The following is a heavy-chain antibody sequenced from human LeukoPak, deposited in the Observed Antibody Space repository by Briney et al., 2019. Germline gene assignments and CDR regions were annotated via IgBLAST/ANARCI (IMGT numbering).Heavy chain of an antibody. CDR3: ARVLLGTWGAFDI. Sequence: GGSLRLSCAASGFTFSSYWMHWVRQAPGKGLVWVSRISSAGSSTTYADSVKGRFTISRENAKNTLYLQMNSLRAEDTAVYYCARVLLGTWGAFDIWGQGTMVTVSS. V-gene: IGHV3-74*01. CDR1: GFTFSSYW. J-gene: IGHJ3*02. D-gene: IGHD7-27*01. CDR2: ISSAGSST.